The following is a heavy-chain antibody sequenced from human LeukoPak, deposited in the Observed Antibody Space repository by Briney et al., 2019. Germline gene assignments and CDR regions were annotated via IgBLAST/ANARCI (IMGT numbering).Heavy chain of an antibody. V-gene: IGHV1-69*01. J-gene: IGHJ6*02. CDR2: IIPIFGTA. CDR1: GGTFSSYA. CDR3: ANIESGFLGATTHYYYGMDV. Sequence: ASVKLSCKASGGTFSSYAISWVRQAPGQGLEWMGGIIPIFGTANYAQKFQGRVTITADESTSTAYMELSSLRSEDTAVYYCANIESGFLGATTHYYYGMDVWGQGTTVIVSS. D-gene: IGHD1-26*01.